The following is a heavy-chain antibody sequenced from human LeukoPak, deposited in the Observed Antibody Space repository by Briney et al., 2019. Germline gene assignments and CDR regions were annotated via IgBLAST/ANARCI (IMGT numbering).Heavy chain of an antibody. CDR3: ARGILRNWFDP. Sequence: SETLSLTCTVSGGSISSYYWSWIRQPPGKGLEWIGYIYYSGSTNYNPSLKSRVTISVDTSKNQFSLKLSSVSASDTAVYYCARGILRNWFDPCGQGTLVTVSS. J-gene: IGHJ5*02. CDR2: IYYSGST. CDR1: GGSISSYY. V-gene: IGHV4-59*01. D-gene: IGHD3-9*01.